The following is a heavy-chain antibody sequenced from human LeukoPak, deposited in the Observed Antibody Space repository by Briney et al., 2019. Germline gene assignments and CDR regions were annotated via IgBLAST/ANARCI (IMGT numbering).Heavy chain of an antibody. Sequence: GGSLRLSCAASGFTFSSYAMGWVRQAPGKGLEWVSTIDKTTYPTFYADSVKGRFTISRDNSKNTLYLQMNSLRAEDTAVYYCARLCSGASCYHFDYWGQGALVTVSS. CDR2: IDKTTYPT. J-gene: IGHJ4*02. D-gene: IGHD2-15*01. CDR3: ARLCSGASCYHFDY. V-gene: IGHV3-23*05. CDR1: GFTFSSYA.